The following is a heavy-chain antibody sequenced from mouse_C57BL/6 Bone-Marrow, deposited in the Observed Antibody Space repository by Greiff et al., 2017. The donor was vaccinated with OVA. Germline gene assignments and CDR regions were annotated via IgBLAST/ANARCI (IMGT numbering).Heavy chain of an antibody. J-gene: IGHJ4*01. CDR3: AGDYYGSSYEKAMDY. D-gene: IGHD1-1*01. CDR2: ISDGGSYT. CDR1: GFTFSSYA. V-gene: IGHV5-4*01. Sequence: EVQRVEPGAGLVKPGGSLKLSCAASGFTFSSYAMSWVRQTPGQRLEWVATISDGGSYTYYPDNVKGRSTFTIDNAKNDQYLQISQLKSVNTTMYYCAGDYYGSSYEKAMDYWGQGTSVTVSS.